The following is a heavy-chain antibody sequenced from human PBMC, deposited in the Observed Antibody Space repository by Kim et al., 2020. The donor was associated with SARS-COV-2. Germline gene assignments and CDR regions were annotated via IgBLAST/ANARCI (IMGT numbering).Heavy chain of an antibody. V-gene: IGHV4-39*01. CDR3: ARYSTGWY. J-gene: IGHJ4*02. D-gene: IGHD2-8*02. Sequence: SGSTLYNPSLKSRVTISVDTSKNQFSLKVNSVTAADTAVYYCARYSTGWYWGQGILVTVPS. CDR2: SGST.